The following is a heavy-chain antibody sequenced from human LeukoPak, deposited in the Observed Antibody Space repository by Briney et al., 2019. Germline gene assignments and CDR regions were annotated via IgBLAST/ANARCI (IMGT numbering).Heavy chain of an antibody. J-gene: IGHJ4*02. CDR3: ARLQYGDFYFDY. CDR2: IYYSGST. V-gene: IGHV4-39*01. CDR1: GGSISSSSDY. D-gene: IGHD4-17*01. Sequence: PSETLSLTCTVSGGSISSSSDYWGWIRQPAGKGLEWIGSIYYSGSTSYNPSLKSRVTISVDTSKNQFSLRLSSVTGADTAVYYCARLQYGDFYFDYWGQGTLVTVSS.